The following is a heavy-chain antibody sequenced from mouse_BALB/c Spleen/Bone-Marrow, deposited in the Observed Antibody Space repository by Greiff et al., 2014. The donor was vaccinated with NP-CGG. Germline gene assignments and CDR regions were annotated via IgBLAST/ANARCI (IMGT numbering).Heavy chain of an antibody. CDR2: ISSGGST. J-gene: IGHJ1*01. V-gene: IGHV5-6-5*01. Sequence: EVMLVESGGGLVKPGGSLKLSCAASGFTFSGYAMSWVRQTPEKRLEWVASISSGGSTFYPDSVKGRLTISRDNARNILYLQMSSLRSEDTAMYYCARRKTTILTTFYWYFDVWGAGTTVTVSS. D-gene: IGHD2-5*01. CDR1: GFTFSGYA. CDR3: ARRKTTILTTFYWYFDV.